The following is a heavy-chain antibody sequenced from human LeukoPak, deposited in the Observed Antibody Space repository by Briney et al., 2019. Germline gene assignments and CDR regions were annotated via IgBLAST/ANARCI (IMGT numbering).Heavy chain of an antibody. J-gene: IGHJ3*01. D-gene: IGHD6-13*01. CDR2: IYYSGST. V-gene: IGHV4-61*08. CDR3: ARHDGSSWYYAFDV. CDR1: GGSISSGGYY. Sequence: SETLSLTCTVSGGSISSGGYYWSWIRQHPGKGLEWIGYIYYSGSTNYNPSPKSRVTISLDTSKNQFSLKLSSVTAADTAVYYCARHDGSSWYYAFDVWGQGTMVTVSS.